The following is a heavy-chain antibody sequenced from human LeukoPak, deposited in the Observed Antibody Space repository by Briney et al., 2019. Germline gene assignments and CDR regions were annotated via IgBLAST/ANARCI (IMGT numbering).Heavy chain of an antibody. CDR3: ARDYTGYFP. V-gene: IGHV3-7*03. CDR2: IKTDGSEK. Sequence: GGSLRLSCEASGFTFSSYWMSWVRQAPGKGLEWVANIKTDGSEKYYVDSVKGRFTVSRDNAKNSLYLQMNSLRAEDTAVYYCARDYTGYFPWGQETLVIVSS. D-gene: IGHD3-9*01. J-gene: IGHJ5*02. CDR1: GFTFSSYW.